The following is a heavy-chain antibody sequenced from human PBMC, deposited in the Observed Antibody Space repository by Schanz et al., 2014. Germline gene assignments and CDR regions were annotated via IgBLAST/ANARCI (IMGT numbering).Heavy chain of an antibody. D-gene: IGHD3-22*01. V-gene: IGHV3-23*04. CDR1: GFSFGTYA. CDR2: ISGTGGDDT. CDR3: AKDISDTSGKDDY. J-gene: IGHJ4*02. Sequence: EVQLVESGGTLVRPGGSLRLSCAASGFSFGTYAMSWVRQAPGKGLLWVSSISGTGGDDTYYADSVKGRFTISRDNSKNTLFLQMNSLRVEDSAIYYCAKDISDTSGKDDYWGQGTLVTVSS.